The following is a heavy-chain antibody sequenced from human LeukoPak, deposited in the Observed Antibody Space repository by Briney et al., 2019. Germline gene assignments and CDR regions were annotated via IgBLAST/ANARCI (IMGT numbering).Heavy chain of an antibody. CDR3: TREGDYYGSGSSDAFDI. CDR1: GFTFRDYA. Sequence: GGSLRLSCTASGFTFRDYAMSWFRQAPGKGLAWVGFIRSKAYGGTTEYAASVKGRFTISRDDSKSIAYLQMNSLKNEDTAVYYCTREGDYYGSGSSDAFDIWGQGTMVTVSS. D-gene: IGHD3-10*01. CDR2: IRSKAYGGTT. V-gene: IGHV3-49*03. J-gene: IGHJ3*02.